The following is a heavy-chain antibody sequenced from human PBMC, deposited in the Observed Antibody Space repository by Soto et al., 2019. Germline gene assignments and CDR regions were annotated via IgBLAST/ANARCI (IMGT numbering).Heavy chain of an antibody. V-gene: IGHV3-23*01. CDR1: GFTFSSYA. CDR2: ISGSGGST. CDR3: AKDNRNYDYGELDY. D-gene: IGHD4-17*01. J-gene: IGHJ4*02. Sequence: HPGGSLRLSCAASGFTFSSYAMSWVRQAPGKGLEWVSAISGSGGSTYYADSVKGRFTISRDNSKNTLYLQMNSLRAEDTAVYYCAKDNRNYDYGELDYWGQGTLVTVSS.